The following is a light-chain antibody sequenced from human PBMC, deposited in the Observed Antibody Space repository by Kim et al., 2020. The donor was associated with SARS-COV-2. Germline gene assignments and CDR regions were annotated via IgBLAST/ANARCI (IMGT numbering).Light chain of an antibody. CDR2: QYN. J-gene: IGLJ1*01. CDR1: KLEDKY. Sequence: SVSPGQTASSTCSGDKLEDKYVSWYQQKPGQSPVLLIYQYNTRPSGIPERFSGSNSESSATLTISGTQAMDEADYYCQAWDSGSYVFGTGTKVTVL. CDR3: QAWDSGSYV. V-gene: IGLV3-1*01.